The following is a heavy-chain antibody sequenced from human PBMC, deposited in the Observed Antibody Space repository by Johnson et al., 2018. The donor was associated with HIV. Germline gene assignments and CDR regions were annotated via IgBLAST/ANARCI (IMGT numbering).Heavy chain of an antibody. J-gene: IGHJ3*01. D-gene: IGHD6-19*01. CDR1: GFTFDDYA. Sequence: VQLVESGGGLVQPGRSLRLSCAASGFTFDDYALHWVRQAPGKGLEWVSGFYWNGGSTGYADSLTGRFTISRDNAKNFLYLQMNSLRPEDTAVYYWATFGYTSGWIVTDDAFDVWGHGTLVTVSS. V-gene: IGHV3-9*01. CDR3: ATFGYTSGWIVTDDAFDV. CDR2: FYWNGGST.